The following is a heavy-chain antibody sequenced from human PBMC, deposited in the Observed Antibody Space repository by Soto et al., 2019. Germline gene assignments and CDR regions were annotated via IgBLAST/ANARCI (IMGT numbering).Heavy chain of an antibody. Sequence: QVKLVESGGGVVQPGRSLRLSSAASGFNVSAYTMHWVRQAPGKGLEWVAVISSDGNHKYYTDSVKGRFTISRDTSTNTLYLQMNSLRAEDTAVYYCARWEQPLFDYWGQGTLATVSS. CDR2: ISSDGNHK. CDR1: GFNVSAYT. D-gene: IGHD1-26*01. V-gene: IGHV3-30-3*01. J-gene: IGHJ4*02. CDR3: ARWEQPLFDY.